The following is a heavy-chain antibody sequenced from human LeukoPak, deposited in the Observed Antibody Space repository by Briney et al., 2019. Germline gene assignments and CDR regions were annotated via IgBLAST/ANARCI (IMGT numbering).Heavy chain of an antibody. CDR2: ISYDGSNK. CDR1: GFTVSSNY. J-gene: IGHJ4*02. D-gene: IGHD6-19*01. V-gene: IGHV3-30-3*01. CDR3: ARDLVVGGIAVASKH. Sequence: GGSLRLSCAASGFTVSSNYVGWVRQAPGKGLEWVAVISYDGSNKYYADSVKGRFTISRDNSKNTLYLQMNSLRAEDTAVYYCARDLVVGGIAVASKHWGQGTLVTVSS.